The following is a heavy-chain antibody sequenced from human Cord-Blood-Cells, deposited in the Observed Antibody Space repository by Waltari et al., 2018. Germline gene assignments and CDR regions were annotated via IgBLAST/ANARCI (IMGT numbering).Heavy chain of an antibody. Sequence: QVQLVQSGAEVKTPGASVKVSCTASGYTFTGYYMHLVRQAPGQGLEWMAWIHPNSGGTNYANKFQGQGTLPRNRVISKAYMELSRLRSDDTAVYYCARSLIAAAGTMDYWGQGTLVTVSS. CDR2: IHPNSGGT. V-gene: IGHV1-2*02. J-gene: IGHJ4*02. D-gene: IGHD6-13*01. CDR3: ARSLIAAAGTMDY. CDR1: GYTFTGYY.